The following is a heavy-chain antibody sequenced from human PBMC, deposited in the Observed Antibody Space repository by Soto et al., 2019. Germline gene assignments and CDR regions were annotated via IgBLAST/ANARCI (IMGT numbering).Heavy chain of an antibody. Sequence: HPGGSLRLSCAASGFTFSSYAMHWVRQAPGKGLEWVAVISYDGSNKYYADSVKGRFTISRDNSKNTLYLQMNSLRAEDTAVYYCARVEDSGCIDYWGQGTLVTVSS. CDR3: ARVEDSGCIDY. J-gene: IGHJ4*02. D-gene: IGHD6-19*01. CDR1: GFTFSSYA. CDR2: ISYDGSNK. V-gene: IGHV3-30-3*01.